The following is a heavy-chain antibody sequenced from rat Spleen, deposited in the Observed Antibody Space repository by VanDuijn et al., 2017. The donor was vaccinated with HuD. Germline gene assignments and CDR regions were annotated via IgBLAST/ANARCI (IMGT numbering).Heavy chain of an antibody. CDR1: GFTFSDYY. Sequence: EVQLVESDGGLVQPGRSLKLSCAASGFTFSDYYMAWVRQAPTKGLEWVTTISSDGGRNIYRDSVKGRFTISRDNAKSALYLQMARMRGQDTATYDCTRNRYNTYLDYVGQGVTVTVS. CDR2: ISSDGGRN. CDR3: TRNRYNTYLDY. V-gene: IGHV5-29*01. J-gene: IGHJ2*01. D-gene: IGHD1-4*01.